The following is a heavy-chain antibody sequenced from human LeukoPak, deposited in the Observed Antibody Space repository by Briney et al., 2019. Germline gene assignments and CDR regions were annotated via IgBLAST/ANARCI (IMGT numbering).Heavy chain of an antibody. CDR3: ARNYAYNTFDY. V-gene: IGHV3-7*03. Sequence: GGSLRLSCAASGFTFSSYGMHWVRQAPGKGLEWVATIKEDGSERSYVDSVKGRFTISRDNAKNSLFLQMTSLRAEDTAIYYCARNYAYNTFDYWGQGTLVTVSS. CDR1: GFTFSSYG. D-gene: IGHD3-10*01. J-gene: IGHJ4*02. CDR2: IKEDGSER.